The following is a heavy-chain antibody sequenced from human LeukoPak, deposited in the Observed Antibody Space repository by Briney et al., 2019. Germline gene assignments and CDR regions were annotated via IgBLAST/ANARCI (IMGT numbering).Heavy chain of an antibody. Sequence: GASVKVSCKASGYTFTSYDINWVRQATGQGLEWMGWMNPNSGNTGYAQKFQGRVTMTRDTSISTAYMELSRLRSDDTAVYYCARSLRGYCSSTSCLNWFDPWGQGTLVTVSS. J-gene: IGHJ5*02. V-gene: IGHV1-8*01. D-gene: IGHD2-2*01. CDR1: GYTFTSYD. CDR3: ARSLRGYCSSTSCLNWFDP. CDR2: MNPNSGNT.